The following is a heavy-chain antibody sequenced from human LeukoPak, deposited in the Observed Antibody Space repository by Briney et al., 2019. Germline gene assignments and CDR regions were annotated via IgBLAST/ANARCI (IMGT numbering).Heavy chain of an antibody. D-gene: IGHD4-17*01. J-gene: IGHJ4*02. CDR2: INPGDSGT. V-gene: IGHV5-51*01. CDR1: GYTFTSYW. Sequence: GESLKISCKGSGYTFTSYWIAWVRQMPGKGLEWMGIINPGDSGTRYSPSFQGQVTFSADKSVSTAYLQWSSLKASDTAMYYCARRAFGDYGAGYWGQGTLVTVSS. CDR3: ARRAFGDYGAGY.